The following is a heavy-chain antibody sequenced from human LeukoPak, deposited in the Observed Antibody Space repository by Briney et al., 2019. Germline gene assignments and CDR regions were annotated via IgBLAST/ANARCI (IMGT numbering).Heavy chain of an antibody. CDR1: GGSFSGYY. D-gene: IGHD3-10*01. V-gene: IGHV4-34*01. Sequence: SETLSLTCAVYGGSFSGYYWSWIRQLPGKGLEWIGEINHSGSTNYNPSLKSRVTISVDTSKNQFSLKLSSVTAADTAVYYCAGRGYGMDVWGQGTTVTVSS. CDR3: AGRGYGMDV. J-gene: IGHJ6*02. CDR2: INHSGST.